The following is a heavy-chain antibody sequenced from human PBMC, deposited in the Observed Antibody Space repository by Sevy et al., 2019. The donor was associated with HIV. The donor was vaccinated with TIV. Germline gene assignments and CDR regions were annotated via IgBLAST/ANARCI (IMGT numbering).Heavy chain of an antibody. D-gene: IGHD6-6*01. CDR2: IRYDGSNK. CDR1: GFSFSDNG. V-gene: IGHV3-30*02. CDR3: AKDYARRFSTSSGDFDY. J-gene: IGHJ4*02. Sequence: GGSLRLSCAASGFSFSDNGMHWVRQAPGKGLEWVTLIRYDGSNKYYADSVKGRFTISRDNSKNTLYLQMNSLRAEDTAVYYCAKDYARRFSTSSGDFDYWGQGTLVTVSS.